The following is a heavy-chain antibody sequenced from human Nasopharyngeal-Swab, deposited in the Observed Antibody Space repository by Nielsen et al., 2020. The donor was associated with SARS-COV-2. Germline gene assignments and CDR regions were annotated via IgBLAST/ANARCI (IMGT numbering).Heavy chain of an antibody. D-gene: IGHD3-3*01. V-gene: IGHV3-30*04. Sequence: GESPKISCAASGFTFRSYAMYWVRQAPGKGLEWVAVISYDGSDQYYADSVKGRFTISRDNSKNTLYLQMNSLRVEDTAVYYCARDITVDDFWSTYVPGGGYWGQGTLVTVSS. CDR1: GFTFRSYA. CDR3: ARDITVDDFWSTYVPGGGY. J-gene: IGHJ4*02. CDR2: ISYDGSDQ.